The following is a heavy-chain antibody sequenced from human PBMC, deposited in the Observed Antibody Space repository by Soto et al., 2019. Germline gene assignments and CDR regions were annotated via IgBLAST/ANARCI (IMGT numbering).Heavy chain of an antibody. Sequence: QVQLVQSGAEVQKPGASVKISCKASGYTFTRYTMNWVRQAPGQRLEWLGWINPDNGNPKSSQKFQDTVIITRDTSASTAYMDLSSLRSEDTAVYYCARGIATGQLDPWGQGTVVTVSS. J-gene: IGHJ5*02. V-gene: IGHV1-3*01. CDR1: GYTFTRYT. CDR3: ARGIATGQLDP. CDR2: INPDNGNP. D-gene: IGHD2-15*01.